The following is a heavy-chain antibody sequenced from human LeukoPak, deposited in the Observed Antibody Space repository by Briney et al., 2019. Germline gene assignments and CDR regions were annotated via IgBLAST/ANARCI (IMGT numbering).Heavy chain of an antibody. V-gene: IGHV4-34*01. D-gene: IGHD6-6*01. CDR1: SGSFSGYY. CDR2: INHSGST. CDR3: ATSNSDEYNWFDP. Sequence: SETLSLTCAVYSGSFSGYYWSWIRQPPGKGLEWIGEINHSGSTNYNPSLKSRVTISVDTSKNQFSLKLSSVTAADTAVYYCATSNSDEYNWFDPWGQGTLVTVSS. J-gene: IGHJ5*02.